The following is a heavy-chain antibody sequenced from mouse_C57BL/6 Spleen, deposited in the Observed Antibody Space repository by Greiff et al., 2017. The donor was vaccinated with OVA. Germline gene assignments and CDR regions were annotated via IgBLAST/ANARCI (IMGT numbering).Heavy chain of an antibody. J-gene: IGHJ1*03. CDR1: GYTFTDYN. CDR2: INPNNGGT. CDR3: ARGPIYYYGSSYVNWYFDV. V-gene: IGHV1-18*01. Sequence: VQLQQPGPELVKPGASVKIPCKASGYTFTDYNMDWVKQSHGKSLEWIGDINPNNGGTIYNQKFKGKATLTVDKSSSTAYMELRSLTSEDTAVYYCARGPIYYYGSSYVNWYFDVWGTGTTVTVSS. D-gene: IGHD1-1*01.